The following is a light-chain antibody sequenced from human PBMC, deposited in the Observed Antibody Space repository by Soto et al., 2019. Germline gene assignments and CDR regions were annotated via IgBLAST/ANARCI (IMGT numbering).Light chain of an antibody. V-gene: IGKV3-20*01. CDR3: QQNSGPPYT. J-gene: IGKJ2*01. Sequence: EIVLTQAPGTLSLSPGERATLSCRASQSLSNRNLAWYQQKPGQAPRLLIYDASTRATGIPDRFSGSGSETGFTLTISRLEPEDFAEYHCQQNSGPPYTFGQGTKLEIK. CDR1: QSLSNRN. CDR2: DAS.